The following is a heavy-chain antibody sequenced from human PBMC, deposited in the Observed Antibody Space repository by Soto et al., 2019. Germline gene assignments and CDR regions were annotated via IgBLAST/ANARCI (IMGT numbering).Heavy chain of an antibody. CDR2: INPSGGST. Sequence: QVQLVQSGAEVKKPGASVKVSCKASVYTFTSYYMHWVRQAPGQGLEWMGIINPSGGSTSYAQKFQGRVTMTRDTSTSTVYMELSSLRSEDTAVYYCAREVERGYRYGYLEYWGQGTLVTVSS. CDR3: AREVERGYRYGYLEY. J-gene: IGHJ4*02. D-gene: IGHD5-18*01. CDR1: VYTFTSYY. V-gene: IGHV1-46*01.